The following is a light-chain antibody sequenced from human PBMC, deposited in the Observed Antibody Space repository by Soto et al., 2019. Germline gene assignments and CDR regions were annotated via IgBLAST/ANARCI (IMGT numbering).Light chain of an antibody. J-gene: IGKJ5*01. Sequence: DIQMTPSPSTLSASVVDRVTITCRASQSISVWLAWYQQKAGKAPNLLISKASNLESGVPSRFSGSGSGTEFTLTISSLQPEDFATYYCQQSYSTLPITFGQGTRLEIK. CDR3: QQSYSTLPIT. CDR1: QSISVW. CDR2: KAS. V-gene: IGKV1-5*03.